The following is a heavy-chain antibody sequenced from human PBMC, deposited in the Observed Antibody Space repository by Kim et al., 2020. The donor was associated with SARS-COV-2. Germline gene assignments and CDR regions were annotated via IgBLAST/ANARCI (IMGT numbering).Heavy chain of an antibody. Sequence: SETLSLTCTVSGGSISSSSHYWAWIRQTPGKGLDWFGSIYYTGNAHYNPSLKSRVTISVDTSKNHFSLKLSSVTAADTAVFFCARQERHNDAFDIWGRGT. CDR3: ARQERHNDAFDI. CDR1: GGSISSSSHY. V-gene: IGHV4-39*01. D-gene: IGHD1-1*01. J-gene: IGHJ3*02. CDR2: IYYTGNA.